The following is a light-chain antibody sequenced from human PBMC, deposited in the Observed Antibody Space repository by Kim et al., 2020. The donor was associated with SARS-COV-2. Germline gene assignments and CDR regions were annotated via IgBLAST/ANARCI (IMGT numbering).Light chain of an antibody. Sequence: ESPGERATLSCRASQTVSNNLAWYQQKPGQAPRLFIYGASTGATGIPARFSGSGSGTEFTLTISSLQSEDFAVYYCQQYNNWPLTFGGGTKVDIK. V-gene: IGKV3-15*01. CDR1: QTVSNN. CDR3: QQYNNWPLT. CDR2: GAS. J-gene: IGKJ4*01.